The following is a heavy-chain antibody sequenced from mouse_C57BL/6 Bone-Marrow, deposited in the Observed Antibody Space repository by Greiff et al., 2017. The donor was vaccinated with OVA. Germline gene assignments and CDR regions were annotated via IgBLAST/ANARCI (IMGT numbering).Heavy chain of an antibody. J-gene: IGHJ2*01. CDR3: ASRITTVGDY. V-gene: IGHV1-85*01. D-gene: IGHD1-1*01. Sequence: QVQLQQSGSELVKPGASVKLSCKASGYTFTSYDINWVKQRPGQGLEWIGWIYPRDGSTTYNEKFKGKATLTVDTSSSTAYLELHSLTSEDSAVYVCASRITTVGDYWGQGTTLTVSS. CDR1: GYTFTSYD. CDR2: IYPRDGST.